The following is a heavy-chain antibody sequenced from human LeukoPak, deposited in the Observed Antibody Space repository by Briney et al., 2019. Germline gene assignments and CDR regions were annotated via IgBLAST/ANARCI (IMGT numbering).Heavy chain of an antibody. CDR1: GYTFTSYD. D-gene: IGHD5-12*01. Sequence: ASVTVSCKASGYTFTSYDINWVRQAPGQGLERMGWMNPNSGNTGYAQKFQGRVTMTRITSISTAYLELSSLRSEDTAVYYCARGPILYSGYDGGSWFDPWGQGTLVTVSS. J-gene: IGHJ5*02. CDR3: ARGPILYSGYDGGSWFDP. V-gene: IGHV1-8*01. CDR2: MNPNSGNT.